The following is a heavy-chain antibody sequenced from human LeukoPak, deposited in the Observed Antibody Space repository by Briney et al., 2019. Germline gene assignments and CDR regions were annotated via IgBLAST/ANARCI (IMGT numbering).Heavy chain of an antibody. CDR2: VTRSGSAT. D-gene: IGHD2-2*01. V-gene: IGHV3-23*01. J-gene: IGHJ4*02. Sequence: PGGSLRLSCAASGFTLNNYAMSWVRQAPGKGLEWVSTVTRSGSATYYADSVKGRFTISRDNSKNTLYVQMNRLRAEDTAVYYCARGDQVFDYWGQGTLVTVSS. CDR1: GFTLNNYA. CDR3: ARGDQVFDY.